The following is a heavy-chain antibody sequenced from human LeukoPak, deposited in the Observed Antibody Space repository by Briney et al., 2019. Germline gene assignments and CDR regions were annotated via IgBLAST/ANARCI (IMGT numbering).Heavy chain of an antibody. Sequence: GESLKISCQASGYSFMTYWIGWVRQMPGKGLEWMGIICPGDSDTRYSPSFQGQVTISADKSISTAYLQWSSLKASDTAMYYCATRNDYGDHNWFDPWGQGTLVTVSS. D-gene: IGHD4-17*01. CDR2: ICPGDSDT. J-gene: IGHJ5*02. CDR3: ATRNDYGDHNWFDP. CDR1: GYSFMTYW. V-gene: IGHV5-51*01.